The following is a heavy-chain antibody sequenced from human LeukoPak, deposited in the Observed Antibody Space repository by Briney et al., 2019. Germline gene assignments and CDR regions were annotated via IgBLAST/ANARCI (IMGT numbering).Heavy chain of an antibody. Sequence: SETLSLTCTVSGGSISSYYWSWIRQPPGKGLEWIGYIYYSGSTNYNPSLKSRVTISVDTSKNQFSLKLSSVTAADTAVYYCATMDKCSGGSCYRGVTNDYWGQGTLVTVSS. CDR1: GGSISSYY. D-gene: IGHD2-15*01. CDR2: IYYSGST. J-gene: IGHJ4*02. CDR3: ATMDKCSGGSCYRGVTNDY. V-gene: IGHV4-59*08.